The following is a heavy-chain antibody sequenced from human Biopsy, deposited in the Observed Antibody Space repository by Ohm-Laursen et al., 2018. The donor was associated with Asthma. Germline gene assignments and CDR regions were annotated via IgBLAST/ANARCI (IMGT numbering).Heavy chain of an antibody. J-gene: IGHJ1*01. V-gene: IGHV3-7*01. D-gene: IGHD3-3*02. CDR3: ARTFHFWSPYHAEHYQL. CDR1: GFTFGDYW. Sequence: SLRLSCAAFGFTFGDYWMSWVRQVPGKGLEWVANIKHDGSKKNHVDSLKGRFTISRDNAKNSLYLQMNSLRAEDTAVYYCARTFHFWSPYHAEHYQLWGQGTLVTVSS. CDR2: IKHDGSKK.